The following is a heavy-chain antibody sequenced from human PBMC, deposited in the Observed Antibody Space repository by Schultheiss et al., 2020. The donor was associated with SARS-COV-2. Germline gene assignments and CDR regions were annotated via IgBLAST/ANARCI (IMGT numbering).Heavy chain of an antibody. V-gene: IGHV3-NL1*01. J-gene: IGHJ3*02. CDR1: GFTFSSYG. CDR3: ARVLHAFDI. CDR2: IYSGGST. Sequence: GGSLRLSCAASGFTFSSYGMHWVRQAPGKGLEWVSVIYSGGSTYYADSVKGRFTISRDNAKNSLYLQMNSLRAEDTAVYYCARVLHAFDIWGQGTMVTVSS.